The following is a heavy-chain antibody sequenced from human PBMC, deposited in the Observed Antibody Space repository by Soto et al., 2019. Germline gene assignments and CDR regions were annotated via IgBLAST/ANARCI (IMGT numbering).Heavy chain of an antibody. V-gene: IGHV3-64*04. CDR2: ISSNGGST. Sequence: VGSLRLSCSASGFTLSSYAMHWVRQAPGKGLEYVSAISSNGGSTYYADSVKGRFTISRDNSKNTLYLQMNSLRAEDTAVYYCARGIPYYYDSSGYYLDYWGQGTLVTVSS. J-gene: IGHJ4*02. CDR3: ARGIPYYYDSSGYYLDY. CDR1: GFTLSSYA. D-gene: IGHD3-22*01.